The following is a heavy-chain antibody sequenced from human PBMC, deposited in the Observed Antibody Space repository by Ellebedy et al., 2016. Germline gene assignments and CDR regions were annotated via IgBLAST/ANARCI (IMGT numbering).Heavy chain of an antibody. CDR2: ISYSDDTK. Sequence: GGSLRLSCAASGFTFGSYRMHWVRQAPGKGLEWLSYISYSDDTKFYADSVKGRFTVSRDYADNSVYLHMNYLRVEDTAVYYCAGEASGWNPNSWGQGTLVTVSS. V-gene: IGHV3-48*04. CDR1: GFTFGSYR. CDR3: AGEASGWNPNS. D-gene: IGHD6-19*01. J-gene: IGHJ4*02.